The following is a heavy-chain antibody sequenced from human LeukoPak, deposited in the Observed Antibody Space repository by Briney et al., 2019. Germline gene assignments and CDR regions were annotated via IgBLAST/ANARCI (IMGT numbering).Heavy chain of an antibody. V-gene: IGHV6-1*01. D-gene: IGHD1-26*01. CDR3: TRSFSGYIDS. J-gene: IGHJ4*02. CDR1: GDSVSSNSAA. Sequence: SQTLSITCAISGDSVSSNSAAWDWIRQSPSRGLEWLGRTYYRSKWFNGYAVSVKGRITINPDTSKNQFSLQLNSVTPEDTAVYYCTRSFSGYIDSWGQGTLVTVSS. CDR2: TYYRSKWFN.